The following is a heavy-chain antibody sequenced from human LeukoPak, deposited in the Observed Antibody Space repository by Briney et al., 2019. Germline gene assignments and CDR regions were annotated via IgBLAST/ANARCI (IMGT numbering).Heavy chain of an antibody. V-gene: IGHV1-24*01. CDR1: GYTLTELS. CDR2: FDPEDSET. CDR3: ATDYPLYPTDSPRFDY. Sequence: GASVKVSCKASGYTLTELSMHWVRQAPGKGLEWMGGFDPEDSETIYAQKFQGRVTMTEDTSTDTAYMELSSLRSEDTAVYYCATDYPLYPTDSPRFDYWGQGTLVTVSS. D-gene: IGHD3-16*01. J-gene: IGHJ4*02.